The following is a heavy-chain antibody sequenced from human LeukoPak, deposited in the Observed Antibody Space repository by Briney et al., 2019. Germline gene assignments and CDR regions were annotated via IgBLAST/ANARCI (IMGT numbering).Heavy chain of an antibody. CDR3: ARALQLWLLAFGY. CDR1: GFTFSSYN. Sequence: GGSLRLSCAVSGFTFSSYNMNWVRQAPGKWLEWVSSITSSSRYIYYADSVKGRFTISRDNAKNSLYLQMNSLRAEDTAVYYCARALQLWLLAFGYWGQGTLVTVSS. D-gene: IGHD5-18*01. CDR2: ITSSSRYI. J-gene: IGHJ4*02. V-gene: IGHV3-21*01.